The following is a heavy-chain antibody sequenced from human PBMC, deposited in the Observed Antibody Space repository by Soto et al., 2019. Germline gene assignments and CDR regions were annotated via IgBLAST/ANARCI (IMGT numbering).Heavy chain of an antibody. J-gene: IGHJ3*02. V-gene: IGHV5-51*01. Sequence: PGESLKISCKGSGYSFTSYWIGWVRQMPGKGLEWMGIIYPGDSDTRYSPSFQGQVTISADKSISTAYLQWSSLKASDTAMYYCARQSRIAVAAPDKNAFYSWGKGTMVTVAS. CDR3: ARQSRIAVAAPDKNAFYS. CDR2: IYPGDSDT. CDR1: GYSFTSYW. D-gene: IGHD6-19*01.